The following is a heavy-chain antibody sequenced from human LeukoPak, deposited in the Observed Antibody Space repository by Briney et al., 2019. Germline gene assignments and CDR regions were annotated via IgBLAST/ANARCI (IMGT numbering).Heavy chain of an antibody. CDR2: IKQDGSEK. D-gene: IGHD3-16*02. Sequence: GGSLRLSCAASGFTFSSYWMSWVRQAPGKGLEWVANIKQDGSEKYYVDSVKGRFTISRDDAKNSLYLQMISLRAEDTAVYYCARVGGRYSPLGYWGQGTLVTVSS. CDR1: GFTFSSYW. V-gene: IGHV3-7*01. CDR3: ARVGGRYSPLGY. J-gene: IGHJ4*02.